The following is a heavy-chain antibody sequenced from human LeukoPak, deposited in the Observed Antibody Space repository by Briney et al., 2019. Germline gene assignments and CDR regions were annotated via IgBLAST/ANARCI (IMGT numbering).Heavy chain of an antibody. CDR1: GYTFTTYG. Sequence: ASVKVSCKTSGYTFTTYGISWVRQAPGQRLEWMGWINAGNGNTKYSQKFQGRVTITRDTSASTAYMELSSLRSEDTAVYYCARDFPGCSSTSCPVRSYYYYGMDVWGQGTTVTVSS. V-gene: IGHV1-3*01. D-gene: IGHD2-2*01. CDR3: ARDFPGCSSTSCPVRSYYYYGMDV. J-gene: IGHJ6*02. CDR2: INAGNGNT.